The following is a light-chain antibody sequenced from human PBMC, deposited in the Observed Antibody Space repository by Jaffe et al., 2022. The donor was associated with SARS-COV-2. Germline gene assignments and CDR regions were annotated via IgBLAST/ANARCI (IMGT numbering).Light chain of an antibody. V-gene: IGKV3-11*01. J-gene: IGKJ4*01. CDR2: DAS. Sequence: ETVLTQSPATLSLSPGERATLSCRASQTVSTYLNWYQQKSGQAPRLLIYDASTRATDIPARFTGGGSGTDFTLTISSLEPEDSAVYYCQQRGNWPLTFGGGTKLEIK. CDR1: QTVSTY. CDR3: QQRGNWPLT.